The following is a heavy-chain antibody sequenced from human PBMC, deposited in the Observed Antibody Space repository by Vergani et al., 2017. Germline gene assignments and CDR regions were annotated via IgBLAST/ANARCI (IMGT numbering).Heavy chain of an antibody. V-gene: IGHV1-18*01. D-gene: IGHD6-19*01. Sequence: QVPLVQSGAEVKKPGASVKVSCKASGYTFTSYGISWVRQAPGQGLEWMGWISAYNGNTNYAQKLQGRVTMTTDTSTNTVYMEMNNLRSEDTAVYYCARVSPGDNSGWEPFDYWGQGTLVTVSS. CDR3: ARVSPGDNSGWEPFDY. CDR2: ISAYNGNT. CDR1: GYTFTSYG. J-gene: IGHJ4*02.